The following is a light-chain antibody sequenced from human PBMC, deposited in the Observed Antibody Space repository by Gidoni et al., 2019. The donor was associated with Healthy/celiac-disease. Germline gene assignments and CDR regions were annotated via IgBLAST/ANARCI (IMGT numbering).Light chain of an antibody. Sequence: DIQMTQSPSTLSASVGDRVTITCRASQSISSWLAWYQQKPGQAPKLLIYKASSLESGVPSRFSGRGSGTEFTLTISSLQPDDFATYYCQQYNSYSWTFGQGTKVEIK. CDR3: QQYNSYSWT. J-gene: IGKJ1*01. CDR2: KAS. V-gene: IGKV1-5*03. CDR1: QSISSW.